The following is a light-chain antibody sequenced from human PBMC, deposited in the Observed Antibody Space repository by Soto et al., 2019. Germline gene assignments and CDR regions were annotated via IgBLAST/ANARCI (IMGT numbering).Light chain of an antibody. J-gene: IGLJ1*01. CDR2: DVS. CDR3: CSYAGKSYV. Sequence: QSALTQPRSVSGSPGQSVTISCTGTSSDVGTYNYVSWYQQYPGKAPKVMLYDVSRRPSGVPDRFSGSKSGNTASLTISGLQPDDEADYYCCSYAGKSYVFGTGTKVTVL. V-gene: IGLV2-11*01. CDR1: SSDVGTYNY.